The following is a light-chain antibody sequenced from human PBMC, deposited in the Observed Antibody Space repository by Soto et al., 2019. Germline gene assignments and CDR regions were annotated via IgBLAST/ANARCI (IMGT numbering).Light chain of an antibody. CDR1: QSVTNY. V-gene: IGKV3-20*01. J-gene: IGKJ1*01. CDR3: QQYGSSPRT. CDR2: DAS. Sequence: FFTKSPETPSFSPGERAPLPWRASQSVTNYIAWYQQRPGQAPRLLIYDASNRATGVPDRFSGSGSGTDFTLTISRLEPEDFAVYYCQQYGSSPRTFGQGTKV.